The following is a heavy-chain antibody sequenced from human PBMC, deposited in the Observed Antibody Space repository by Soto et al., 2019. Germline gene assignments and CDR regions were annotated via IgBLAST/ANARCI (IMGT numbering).Heavy chain of an antibody. Sequence: QVQLQESGPGLVKPSETLSLTCSVSGGSVSNASFYWTWIRQAPGTGLEYIGYIFYTGVTNYNPSLSSRVTISLDTSKNHLSLQLNSMTAADTAVYYCVRVLDSRWYADLWGRGTLVTVSS. J-gene: IGHJ2*01. V-gene: IGHV4-61*03. CDR3: VRVLDSRWYADL. CDR1: GGSVSNASFY. CDR2: IFYTGVT. D-gene: IGHD3-22*01.